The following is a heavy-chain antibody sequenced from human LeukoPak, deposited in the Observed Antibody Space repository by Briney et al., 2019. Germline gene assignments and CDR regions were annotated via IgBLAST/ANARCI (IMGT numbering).Heavy chain of an antibody. J-gene: IGHJ6*03. CDR1: GYNFISYG. CDR2: ISAYSGDT. CDR3: ARESHSSSWWASYYYYYMDV. D-gene: IGHD6-13*01. V-gene: IGHV1-18*01. Sequence: ASVKVSCKASGYNFISYGISWVRLVPGQGLEWMGWISAYSGDTNYAQRFQGRVTMSTDTSTDTAYMELRSLKSEDTAVYYCARESHSSSWWASYYYYYMDVWGKGTTVTVSS.